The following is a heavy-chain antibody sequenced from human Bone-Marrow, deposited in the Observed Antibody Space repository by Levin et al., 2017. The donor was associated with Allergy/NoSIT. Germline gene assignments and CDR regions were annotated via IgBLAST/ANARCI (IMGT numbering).Heavy chain of an antibody. V-gene: IGHV4-31*03. CDR2: IYYSGNT. J-gene: IGHJ4*02. Sequence: SQTLSLPCTVPGGSISGGGYYWSWIRQHPGKGLEWIGYIYYSGNTYYNPSLKSRVIISVVTSKNQLSLKLTSVTVADTAVYYCARFNGYDFDYWGQGTLVTVSS. CDR3: ARFNGYDFDY. D-gene: IGHD5-12*01. CDR1: GGSISGGGYY.